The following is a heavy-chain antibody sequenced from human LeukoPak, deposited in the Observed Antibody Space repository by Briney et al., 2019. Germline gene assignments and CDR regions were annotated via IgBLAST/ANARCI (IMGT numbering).Heavy chain of an antibody. CDR2: INHSGST. D-gene: IGHD3-22*01. CDR3: ASLTMMVVP. J-gene: IGHJ4*02. Sequence: GSLRLSCAASGFTFSSYWMSWVRQAPGKGLEWIGEINHSGSTNYSPSLNSRVTISVDTSKNQFSLKLSSVTAADTAVYYCASLTMMVVPWGQGTLVTVSS. CDR1: GFTFSSYW. V-gene: IGHV4-34*01.